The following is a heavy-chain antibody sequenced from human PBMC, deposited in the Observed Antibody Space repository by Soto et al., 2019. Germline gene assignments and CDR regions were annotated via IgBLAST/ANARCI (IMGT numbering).Heavy chain of an antibody. J-gene: IGHJ4*02. CDR3: VREAGYFEY. V-gene: IGHV3-49*04. CDR2: IRTNTYGGTG. CDR1: AFTFGDYV. Sequence: SLRLSCKASAFTFGDYVMSWVRQAPGKGLEWVAFIRTNTYGGTGQYAASVQGRFTISRDDSKSMAYLQMNSLKAEDTAVYYCVREAGYFEYWGQGAPVTVS.